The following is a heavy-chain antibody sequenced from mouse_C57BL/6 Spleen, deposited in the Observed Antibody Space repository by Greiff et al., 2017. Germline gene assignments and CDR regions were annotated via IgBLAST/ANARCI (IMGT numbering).Heavy chain of an antibody. V-gene: IGHV5-12*01. Sequence: DVKLVESGGGLVQPGGSLKLSCAASGFTFSDYYMYWVRQTPEKRLEWVAYISNGGGSTYYPDTVKGRFTIARDNAKNTLYLQMSRLKAEDTAMYYCARHYYGSSLYYAMDYWGQGTSVTVSS. CDR2: ISNGGGST. CDR1: GFTFSDYY. D-gene: IGHD1-1*01. J-gene: IGHJ4*01. CDR3: ARHYYGSSLYYAMDY.